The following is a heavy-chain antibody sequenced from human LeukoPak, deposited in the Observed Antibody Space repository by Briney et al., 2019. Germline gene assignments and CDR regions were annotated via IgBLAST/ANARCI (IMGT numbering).Heavy chain of an antibody. CDR1: GFTFSSYA. CDR3: AKGMGFLGSGYYYMDV. CDR2: ISYDGSNK. J-gene: IGHJ6*03. V-gene: IGHV3-30*04. D-gene: IGHD3-3*01. Sequence: GGSLRLSCAASGFTFSSYAMHWVRQAPGKGLEWVAVISYDGSNKYYADSVKGRFTISRDNSKNTLYLQMNSLRAEDTAVYYCAKGMGFLGSGYYYMDVWGKGTTVTVSS.